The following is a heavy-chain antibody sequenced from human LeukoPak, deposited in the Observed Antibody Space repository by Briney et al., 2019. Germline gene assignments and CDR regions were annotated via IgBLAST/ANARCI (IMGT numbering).Heavy chain of an antibody. Sequence: GGSLRLSCTASAFTFSAYYVSWIRQAPGKGLEWVSYISSSGRTISYADSAKGRSTISRANAKNSLYLQMNSLRAEDTAVYYCARDDDKSGFDYWGQGTLVTVSS. CDR2: ISSSGRTI. CDR1: AFTFSAYY. J-gene: IGHJ4*02. CDR3: ARDDDKSGFDY. D-gene: IGHD3-22*01. V-gene: IGHV3-11*04.